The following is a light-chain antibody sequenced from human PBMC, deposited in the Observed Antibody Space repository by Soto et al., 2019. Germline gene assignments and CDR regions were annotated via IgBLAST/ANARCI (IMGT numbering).Light chain of an antibody. J-gene: IGKJ1*01. V-gene: IGKV3-20*01. CDR2: GVS. Sequence: EIVLTQSPGTLSLSPGERATLSCRASQSVGSTFLAWYQQKPGQAPRLLIYGVSTSATGIPDRFSGSWSGTDFTLSISRLEPEDFAVYYCGQFGSSPPLPFGQGTKVELK. CDR3: GQFGSSPPLP. CDR1: QSVGSTF.